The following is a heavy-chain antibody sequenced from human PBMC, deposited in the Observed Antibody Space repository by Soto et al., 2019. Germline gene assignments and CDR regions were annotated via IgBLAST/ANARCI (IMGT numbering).Heavy chain of an antibody. J-gene: IGHJ4*02. Sequence: HPGGSLSLSCAASGFTFSTYAMSWVRQAPGKGLEWVSAISGSGDTTYYADSVKGRFTISRDNSENTLYLQMNSLRADDTAVYYCANSPGVLVPAYSDYWGQGTLVTVSS. CDR2: ISGSGDTT. D-gene: IGHD2-15*01. V-gene: IGHV3-23*01. CDR3: ANSPGVLVPAYSDY. CDR1: GFTFSTYA.